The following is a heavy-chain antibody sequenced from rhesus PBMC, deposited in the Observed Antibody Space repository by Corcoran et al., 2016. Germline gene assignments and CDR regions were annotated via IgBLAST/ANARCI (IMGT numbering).Heavy chain of an antibody. CDR3: AKVGDSGSWGD. J-gene: IGHJ4*01. CDR2: MNIGGGST. CDR1: GFTFSSYG. Sequence: EVQLVETGGGLVQPGGSLKLSCAASGFTFSSYGMSWFRQSPGKGLEWVSDMNIGGGSTYYAESVKGRFTISRDNSKNTLSMQMNSLRAEDTAVYYCAKVGDSGSWGDWGQGVLVTVSS. V-gene: IGHV3S5*01. D-gene: IGHD6-25*01.